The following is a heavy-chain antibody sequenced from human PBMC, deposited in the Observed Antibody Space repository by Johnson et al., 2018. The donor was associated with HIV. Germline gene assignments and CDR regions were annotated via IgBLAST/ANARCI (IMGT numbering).Heavy chain of an antibody. J-gene: IGHJ3*02. V-gene: IGHV3-74*01. Sequence: WVSRINSDGSSTSYADSVKGRFTISRDNAKNTLYLQMNSLRAEDTAVYYCARGGKSYYGAFDIWGQGTMVTVSS. CDR2: INSDGSST. D-gene: IGHD3-10*01. CDR3: ARGGKSYYGAFDI.